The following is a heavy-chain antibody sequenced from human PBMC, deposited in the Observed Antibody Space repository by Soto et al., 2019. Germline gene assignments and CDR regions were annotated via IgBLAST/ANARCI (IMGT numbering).Heavy chain of an antibody. CDR2: ISGSGGST. J-gene: IGHJ4*02. Sequence: EVPLLESGGGLVQPGGSLRLSCAASGFSFETCAMSWVRQAPGKGLEWVLGISGSGGSTYYADSVKGRLTISRDNSKNTLYLEMTNLTADDTAIYYCAKGKTSGWYYFDSWGQGTLVTVSS. V-gene: IGHV3-23*01. CDR1: GFSFETCA. CDR3: AKGKTSGWYYFDS. D-gene: IGHD6-19*01.